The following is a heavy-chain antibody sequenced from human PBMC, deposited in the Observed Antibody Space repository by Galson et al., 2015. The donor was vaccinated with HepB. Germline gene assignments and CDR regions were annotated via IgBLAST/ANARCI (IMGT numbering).Heavy chain of an antibody. J-gene: IGHJ6*02. D-gene: IGHD3-9*01. V-gene: IGHV1-69*13. Sequence: SVKVSCKASGGTFSSYAISWVRQAPGQGLEWMGGIIPIFGTANYAQKFQGRVTITADESTSTAYMELSSLRSEDTAVYYCARDPLTIFDKSNYYYYGMDVWGQGTTVTVSS. CDR2: IIPIFGTA. CDR1: GGTFSSYA. CDR3: ARDPLTIFDKSNYYYYGMDV.